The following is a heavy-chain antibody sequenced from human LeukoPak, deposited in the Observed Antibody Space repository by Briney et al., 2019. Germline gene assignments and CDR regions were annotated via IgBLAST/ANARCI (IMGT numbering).Heavy chain of an antibody. Sequence: GGSLRLSCAASGFTFSSYTMSWVRRAPGKGLEWVSSISSSSYIYYADSVKGRFTISRDNAKNSLYLQMNSLRAEDTAVYYCATGLFDYWGQGTLVTVSS. D-gene: IGHD7-27*01. CDR3: ATGLFDY. V-gene: IGHV3-21*01. J-gene: IGHJ4*02. CDR1: GFTFSSYT. CDR2: ISSSSYI.